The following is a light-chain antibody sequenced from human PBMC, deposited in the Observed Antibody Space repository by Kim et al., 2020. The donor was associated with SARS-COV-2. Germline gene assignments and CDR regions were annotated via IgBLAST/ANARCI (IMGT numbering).Light chain of an antibody. CDR3: QTWGTGIPV. J-gene: IGLJ3*02. V-gene: IGLV4-69*01. CDR1: SGHSSYA. CDR2: LNSDGSH. Sequence: ASAKLPCTLSSGHSSYASAWHQQQPEKGPRYLMKLNSDGSHSKGDGIPDRFSGSSSGAERYLTISSLQSEDEADYYCQTWGTGIPVFGGGTKLTVL.